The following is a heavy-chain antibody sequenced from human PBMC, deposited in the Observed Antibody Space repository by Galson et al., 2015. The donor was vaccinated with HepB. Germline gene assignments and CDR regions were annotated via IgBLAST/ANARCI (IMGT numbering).Heavy chain of an antibody. D-gene: IGHD6-13*01. CDR2: LKSKNAGGTT. CDR3: TTDRGIASRPLFDF. CDR1: GVTFTDGW. Sequence: SLRLSCAVSGVTFTDGWMGWVRQAQGKGLEWVGRLKSKNAGGTTDYAAPVKGRFSISTDDSKNTLYLRMNSLKIEDTAMYYCTTDRGIASRPLFDFWGQGTLVTVSS. J-gene: IGHJ4*02. V-gene: IGHV3-15*01.